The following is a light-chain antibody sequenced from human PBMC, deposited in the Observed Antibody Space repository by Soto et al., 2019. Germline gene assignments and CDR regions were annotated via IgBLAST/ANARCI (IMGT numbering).Light chain of an antibody. CDR2: GAS. J-gene: IGKJ4*01. CDR1: QSVGSN. CDR3: QQYSNWPLLS. Sequence: EVVLTQSPATLSVSPGAGATLSCRASQSVGSNLAWYQQKPGQTPRVLIYGASTRAIGIPARFSGSGFGTEFTLTISSLQPEDSVVYYCQQYSNWPLLSFGGGTKVDIK. V-gene: IGKV3-15*01.